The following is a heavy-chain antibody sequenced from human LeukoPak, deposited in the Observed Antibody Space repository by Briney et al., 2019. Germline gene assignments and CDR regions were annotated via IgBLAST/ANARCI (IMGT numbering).Heavy chain of an antibody. CDR2: IYTSGST. D-gene: IGHD1-26*01. J-gene: IGHJ4*02. Sequence: SSQTLSLTCTVSGGSISSGSYYWSWIRQPAGKGLEWIGRIYTSGSTNYNPSLKSRVTISVDTSKNQFSLKLNSVTAADTAVYYCARHRGGIYSDLDYWGQGTLVTVSS. CDR1: GGSISSGSYY. CDR3: ARHRGGIYSDLDY. V-gene: IGHV4-61*02.